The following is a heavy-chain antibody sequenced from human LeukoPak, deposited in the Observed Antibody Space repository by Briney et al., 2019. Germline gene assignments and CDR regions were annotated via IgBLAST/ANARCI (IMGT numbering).Heavy chain of an antibody. Sequence: SVKVSSTASGGTLNNYAISWVRQAPGQGLEWMGRIIPIPDIANYAQKFQGRVTITADKSTTTTYMELNSLRSEDTALYYCARVPMTTPRDTRAYFDYWGQGTLITVSS. CDR2: IIPIPDIA. CDR3: ARVPMTTPRDTRAYFDY. D-gene: IGHD4-11*01. J-gene: IGHJ4*02. V-gene: IGHV1-69*04. CDR1: GGTLNNYA.